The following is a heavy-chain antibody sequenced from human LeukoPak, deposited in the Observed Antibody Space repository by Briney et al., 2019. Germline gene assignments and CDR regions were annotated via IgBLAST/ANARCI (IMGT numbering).Heavy chain of an antibody. CDR1: GYTFTSYD. D-gene: IGHD3-22*01. J-gene: IGHJ6*02. CDR2: MNPNSGNT. CDR3: ARTLYYYGSSGYYYYYYYGMDV. Sequence: GASVKVSCKASGYTFTSYDINWVRQATGQGLEWMGWMNPNSGNTGYAQKFQGRVTMTRNTSISTAYMELSSLRSEDTAVYYCARTLYYYGSSGYYYYYYYGMDVWGQGTTVTVSS. V-gene: IGHV1-8*01.